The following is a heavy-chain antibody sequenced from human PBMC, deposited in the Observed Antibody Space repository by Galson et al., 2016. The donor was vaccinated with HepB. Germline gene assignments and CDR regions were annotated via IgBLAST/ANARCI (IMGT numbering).Heavy chain of an antibody. CDR3: ARSGGEGVNY. CDR2: ISSSGKTI. CDR1: GFTFSDYY. Sequence: SLRLSCAASGFTFSDYYMSWIRQAPGKGLEWVSYISSSGKTIYYADSVKGRFTVSRDNTKNSLYLQMDSRRAEDTAVYYCARSGGEGVNYWGQGTPVTVSS. J-gene: IGHJ4*02. V-gene: IGHV3-11*01. D-gene: IGHD3-10*01.